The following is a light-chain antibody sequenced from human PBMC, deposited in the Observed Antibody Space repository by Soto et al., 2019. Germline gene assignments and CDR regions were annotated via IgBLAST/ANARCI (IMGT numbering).Light chain of an antibody. CDR3: HQYNTSPPVT. CDR1: QSVSNY. Sequence: EIVLTQSPATLSLSPGERATLSCRASQSVSNYLGWYQQKPGQAPRLLIYDASTRATGIPARFTGSGSGTDFTLTISSLEPEDFAVYYCHQYNTSPPVTFGQGTRLEIK. J-gene: IGKJ5*01. CDR2: DAS. V-gene: IGKV3-11*01.